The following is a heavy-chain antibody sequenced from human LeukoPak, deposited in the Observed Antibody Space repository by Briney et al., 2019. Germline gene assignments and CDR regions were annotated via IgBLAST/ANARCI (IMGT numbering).Heavy chain of an antibody. CDR1: GFTFSSYA. D-gene: IGHD3-22*01. CDR2: ISGSGGST. Sequence: GGSLRLSCAASGFTFSSYAMSWVRQAPGKGLEWVSAISGSGGSTYYADSVKGRFTISRDNSKNTLYLQMNSLRAEDTAVYYCAKDLGHKNYDSSGYPNWFDPWGQGTLVTVSS. J-gene: IGHJ5*02. CDR3: AKDLGHKNYDSSGYPNWFDP. V-gene: IGHV3-23*01.